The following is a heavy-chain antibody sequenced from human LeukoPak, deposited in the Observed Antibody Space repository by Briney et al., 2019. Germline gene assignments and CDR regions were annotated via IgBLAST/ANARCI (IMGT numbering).Heavy chain of an antibody. CDR1: GYTFTSYD. CDR3: ARGREVVVAATLPYDY. V-gene: IGHV1-8*02. J-gene: IGHJ4*02. CDR2: MNPNSGNT. D-gene: IGHD2-15*01. Sequence: GASVKVSCKASGYTFTSYDINWVRQATGQGLEWMGWMNPNSGNTGYAQKFQGRVTITRNTSISTAYMELSSLKSEDTAVYYCARGREVVVAATLPYDYRGQGTLVTVSS.